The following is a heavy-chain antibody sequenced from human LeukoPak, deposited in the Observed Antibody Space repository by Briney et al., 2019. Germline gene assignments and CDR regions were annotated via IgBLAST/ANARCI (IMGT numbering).Heavy chain of an antibody. CDR2: IYTSGST. CDR1: GGSISSGSYY. J-gene: IGHJ4*02. CDR3: AREATYYYDGSGYSDPFGY. Sequence: SQTLSLTCTVSGGSISSGSYYWSWIRQPAGKGLEWIGRIYTSGSTNYNPSLKSRVTISVDTSKNQFSLKLSSVTAADTAVYYCAREATYYYDGSGYSDPFGYWGQGTLVTVSS. D-gene: IGHD3-22*01. V-gene: IGHV4-61*02.